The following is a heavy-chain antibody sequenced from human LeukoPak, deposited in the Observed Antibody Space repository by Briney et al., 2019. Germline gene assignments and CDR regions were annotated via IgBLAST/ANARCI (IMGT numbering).Heavy chain of an antibody. Sequence: GGSLRLSCAASGFTFSSYGMSWVRQAPGKGLEWVSAISGSGGSTYYADSVKGRFTISRDNSKNTLYLQMNSLRAEDTAVYYCAKQYSSSWYDFIDYWGQGTLVTVSS. J-gene: IGHJ4*02. CDR3: AKQYSSSWYDFIDY. CDR1: GFTFSSYG. V-gene: IGHV3-23*01. D-gene: IGHD6-13*01. CDR2: ISGSGGST.